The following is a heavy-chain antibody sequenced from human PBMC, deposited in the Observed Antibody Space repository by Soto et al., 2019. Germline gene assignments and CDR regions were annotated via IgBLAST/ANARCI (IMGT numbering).Heavy chain of an antibody. J-gene: IGHJ4*02. V-gene: IGHV3-23*01. CDR1: GFTFSSYA. CDR2: ISAGGGSR. CDR3: AKVRAYYFDSSGHLDY. Sequence: PEESLRLSCAASGFTFSSYAMSWVRQAPGKGLEWVSGISAGGGSRYYADSVKGRFTISRDNSKNTLYLQMNGLRAEDTAVYYCAKVRAYYFDSSGHLDYWGQGALVTVSS. D-gene: IGHD3-22*01.